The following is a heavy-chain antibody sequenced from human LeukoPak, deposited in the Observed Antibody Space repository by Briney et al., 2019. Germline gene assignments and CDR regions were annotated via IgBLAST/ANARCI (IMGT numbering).Heavy chain of an antibody. CDR2: ISGSGGST. CDR1: GFTFSSYA. Sequence: GGSLRLSCAASGFTFSSYAMSWVRQAPGKGLEWVSAISGSGGSTYYADSVKGRFTISRDNSKNTLYLQMNSLRAEDTAVYYCAKDRSEITMIVVVITNYFDYWGQGTLVTVSS. J-gene: IGHJ4*02. D-gene: IGHD3-22*01. V-gene: IGHV3-23*01. CDR3: AKDRSEITMIVVVITNYFDY.